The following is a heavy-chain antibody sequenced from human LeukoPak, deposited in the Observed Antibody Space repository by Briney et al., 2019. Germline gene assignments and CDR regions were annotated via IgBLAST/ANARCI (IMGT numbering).Heavy chain of an antibody. Sequence: GGSLRLSCAASGFTFSSYAMSWVRQAPGKGLEWVSVISDSGGSTYYADSVKGRFTISRDNSKNTLYLQMHSLRAEDTAVYYCAKKQEGLYNFDYWGQGTLVTVSS. CDR2: ISDSGGST. CDR3: AKKQEGLYNFDY. J-gene: IGHJ4*02. D-gene: IGHD2-2*02. CDR1: GFTFSSYA. V-gene: IGHV3-23*01.